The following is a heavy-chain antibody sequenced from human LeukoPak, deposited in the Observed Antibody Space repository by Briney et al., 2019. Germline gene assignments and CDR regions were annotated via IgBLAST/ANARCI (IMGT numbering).Heavy chain of an antibody. CDR3: VRDTTPFGYSYDS. J-gene: IGHJ4*02. Sequence: GGSLRLSCAASGFTFSSYWMHCVRQAPGKGLVWVSRVTHDGSGTSYAGSVKGRFTISRDNAKNTPYLEMNSLRAEDTAVYYCVRDTTPFGYSYDSWGQGTLVTVSS. V-gene: IGHV3-74*01. D-gene: IGHD5-18*01. CDR2: VTHDGSGT. CDR1: GFTFSSYW.